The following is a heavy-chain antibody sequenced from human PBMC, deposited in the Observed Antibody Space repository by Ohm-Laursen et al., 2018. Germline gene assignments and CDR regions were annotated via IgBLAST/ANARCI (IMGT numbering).Heavy chain of an antibody. CDR2: ISSSSTTI. Sequence: SLRLSCAASGFTFSDYSMNWIRQAPGKGLDWVSYISSSSTTIYYADSVKGRFTISRDNAKNSLYLQMNSLRAEDTAVYYCARDSSGAGGDSDYWGQGTLVTVSS. CDR3: ARDSSGAGGDSDY. D-gene: IGHD3-10*01. V-gene: IGHV3-11*01. CDR1: GFTFSDYS. J-gene: IGHJ4*02.